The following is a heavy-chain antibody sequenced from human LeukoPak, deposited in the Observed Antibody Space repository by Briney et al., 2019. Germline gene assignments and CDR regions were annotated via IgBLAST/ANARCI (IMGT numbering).Heavy chain of an antibody. Sequence: GGSLRLSCAASGFTISTKYMSWVRQAPGKGLEWVSVIYSGGSTYYSDSVRGRFTISRDNSKNTLYLQMNSLRAEDTAVYYCARVFGEPIWGQGTMVTVSS. CDR2: IYSGGST. V-gene: IGHV3-66*01. D-gene: IGHD3-10*02. J-gene: IGHJ3*02. CDR3: ARVFGEPI. CDR1: GFTISTKY.